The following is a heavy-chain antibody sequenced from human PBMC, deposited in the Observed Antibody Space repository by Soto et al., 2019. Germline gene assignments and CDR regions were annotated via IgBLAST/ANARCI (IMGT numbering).Heavy chain of an antibody. V-gene: IGHV3-30*18. D-gene: IGHD2-21*02. CDR1: GFTFSNYG. Sequence: QVQLVESGGGVVQPGRSLRLSCAASGFTFSNYGMHWVRQAPGKGLEWVAVISYDESNKYYADSVKGRFTISRDNSKNTLYLQMDSLRAEDTTVYYCAKGGGDWSHSDYWGQGSLVTVSS. CDR3: AKGGGDWSHSDY. CDR2: ISYDESNK. J-gene: IGHJ4*02.